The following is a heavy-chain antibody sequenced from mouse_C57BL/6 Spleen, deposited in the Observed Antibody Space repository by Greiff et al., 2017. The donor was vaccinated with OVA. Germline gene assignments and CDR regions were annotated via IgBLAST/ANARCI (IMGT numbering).Heavy chain of an antibody. CDR2: IDPANGNT. D-gene: IGHD4-1*01. CDR3: AREGLGRYYAMDY. J-gene: IGHJ4*01. Sequence: EVQLVESVAELVRPGASVKLSCTASGFNIKNTYMHWVKQRPEQGLEWIGRIDPANGNTKYAPKVQGKATITADPSSNTAYLQLSSLTSEDTAIYYCAREGLGRYYAMDYWGQGTSVTVSS. CDR1: GFNIKNTY. V-gene: IGHV14-3*01.